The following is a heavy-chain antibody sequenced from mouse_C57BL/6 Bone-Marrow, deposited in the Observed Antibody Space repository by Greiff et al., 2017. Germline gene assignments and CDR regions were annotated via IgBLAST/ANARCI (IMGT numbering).Heavy chain of an antibody. CDR2: ISNGGGSP. CDR1: GFTFSDYY. V-gene: IGHV5-12*01. D-gene: IGHD1-1*01. J-gene: IGHJ3*01. CDR3: ASQSYCGP. Sequence: EVQLVASGGGLVQPGGSLKLSCAASGFTFSDYYMYWVRQTPEKRLEWVAYISNGGGSPSYPDTVKGRFTLSRDNAKNTLYLQMCRLKSEDTAMYYCASQSYCGPWGQGTLVTVSA.